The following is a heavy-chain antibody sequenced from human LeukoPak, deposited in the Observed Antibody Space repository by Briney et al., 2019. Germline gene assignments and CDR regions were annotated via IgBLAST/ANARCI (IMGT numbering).Heavy chain of an antibody. D-gene: IGHD2-8*01. V-gene: IGHV3-7*01. Sequence: ETLSLTCAVYGGSFSGYYWSWVRQAPGKGLEWVANIKQDGSEKYYVDSVKGRFTISRDNAKNSLYLQMNSLRAEDTAVYYCARGQGHCTNGVCYTFGWDYYFDYWGQGTLVTVSS. CDR3: ARGQGHCTNGVCYTFGWDYYFDY. J-gene: IGHJ4*02. CDR2: IKQDGSEK. CDR1: GGSFSGYY.